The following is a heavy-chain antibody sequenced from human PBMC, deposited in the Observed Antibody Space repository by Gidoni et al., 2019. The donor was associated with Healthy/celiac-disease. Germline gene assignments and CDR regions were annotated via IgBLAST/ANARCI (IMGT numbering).Heavy chain of an antibody. J-gene: IGHJ4*02. CDR1: GFTFSSYA. D-gene: IGHD6-13*01. CDR3: AKDHSGYSSSWDIDY. CDR2: ISVSGGST. Sequence: EVQLLESGGGLVQPGGSLRLSCAASGFTFSSYAMSWVRQAPGRGLEWVSAISVSGGSTNYADSVKARFTISRDNSKNTLYLQINSLRAEDTAVYYCAKDHSGYSSSWDIDYWGQGTLVTVSS. V-gene: IGHV3-23*01.